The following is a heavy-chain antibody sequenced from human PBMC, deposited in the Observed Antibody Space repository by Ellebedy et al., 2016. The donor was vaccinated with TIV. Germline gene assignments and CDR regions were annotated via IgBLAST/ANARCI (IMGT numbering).Heavy chain of an antibody. V-gene: IGHV3-30*03. CDR1: GFTFSSYG. CDR2: ISYDGSNK. Sequence: GEFLKISCAASGFTFSSYGMHWVRQAPGKGLEWVAVISYDGSNKYYADSVKGRFTISRDNAKNSLYLQMNSLRVEDTAVYYCARDMVRLRFGESYTPQKYHGMDVWGQGTTVTVSS. D-gene: IGHD3-16*01. CDR3: ARDMVRLRFGESYTPQKYHGMDV. J-gene: IGHJ6*02.